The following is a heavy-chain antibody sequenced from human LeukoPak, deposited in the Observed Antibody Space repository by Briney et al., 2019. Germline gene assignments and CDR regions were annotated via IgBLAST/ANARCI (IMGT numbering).Heavy chain of an antibody. CDR3: ARDGSSSWFSLDFFDY. V-gene: IGHV3-23*01. J-gene: IGHJ4*02. CDR2: ISGSGGST. Sequence: PGGSLRLSCAASGFTFSSYAMSWVRQAPGKGLEWVSAISGSGGSTYYADSVKGRFTISRDNSKNTLYLQMNSLRAEDTAVYYCARDGSSSWFSLDFFDYWGQGTLVTVSS. D-gene: IGHD6-13*01. CDR1: GFTFSSYA.